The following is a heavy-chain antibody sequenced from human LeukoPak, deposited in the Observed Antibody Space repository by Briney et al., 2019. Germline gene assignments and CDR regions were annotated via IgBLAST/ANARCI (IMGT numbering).Heavy chain of an antibody. CDR3: AKGPQDVSWTTD. Sequence: ASVKVSCKASGYTFTDYYMHWVRQAPGQGLEWMGRINPNSGGTLYAQKFQGRVTMTMDTSISTAYMELSRLSSDDTAVYYCAKGPQDVSWTTDWGQGTLVTVSS. CDR1: GYTFTDYY. V-gene: IGHV1-2*06. CDR2: INPNSGGT. D-gene: IGHD4-11*01. J-gene: IGHJ4*02.